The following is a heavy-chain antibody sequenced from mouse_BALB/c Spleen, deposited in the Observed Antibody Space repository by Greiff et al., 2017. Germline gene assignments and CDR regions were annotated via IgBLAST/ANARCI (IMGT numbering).Heavy chain of an antibody. D-gene: IGHD2-4*01. CDR2: INSNGGST. V-gene: IGHV5-6-3*01. CDR3: ARGGMITTGDWFAY. Sequence: EVKVVESGGGLVQPGGSLKLSCAASGFTFSSYGMSWVRQTPDKRLELVATINSNGGSTYYPDSVKGRFTISRDNAKNTLYLQMSSLKSEDTAMYYCARGGMITTGDWFAYWGQGTLVTVSA. CDR1: GFTFSSYG. J-gene: IGHJ3*01.